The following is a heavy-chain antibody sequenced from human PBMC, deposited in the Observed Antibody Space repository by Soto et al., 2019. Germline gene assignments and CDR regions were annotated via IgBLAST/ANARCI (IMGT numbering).Heavy chain of an antibody. CDR1: GYTFTGYY. CDR2: INPNSGGT. V-gene: IGHV1-2*04. Sequence: ASVKVSCKASGYTFTGYYMHWVRQAPGQGLEWMGWINPNSGGTNYAQKFQGWVTMTRDTSISTAYMELSRLRSDDTAVYYCAMERNRSNAPHDAFDIWGQGTMVTVSS. D-gene: IGHD1-1*01. J-gene: IGHJ3*02. CDR3: AMERNRSNAPHDAFDI.